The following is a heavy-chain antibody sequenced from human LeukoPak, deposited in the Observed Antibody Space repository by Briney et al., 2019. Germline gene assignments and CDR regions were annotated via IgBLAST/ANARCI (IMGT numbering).Heavy chain of an antibody. Sequence: SVKVSCKASGGTFSSYAISWVRQAPGQGLEWMGGIIPIFGTANYAQKFQGRVTITADESTSTAYMELSSLRSEDTAVYYCARSLFRYYYYYYMDVWGKGTTVTISS. V-gene: IGHV1-69*13. CDR2: IIPIFGTA. J-gene: IGHJ6*03. CDR3: ARSLFRYYYYYYMDV. CDR1: GGTFSSYA. D-gene: IGHD3-10*02.